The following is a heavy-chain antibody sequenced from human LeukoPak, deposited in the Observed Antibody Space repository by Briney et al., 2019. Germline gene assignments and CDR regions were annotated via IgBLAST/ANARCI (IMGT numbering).Heavy chain of an antibody. CDR3: AAGDPFNYYMDR. CDR2: LIPIFGAT. Sequence: GASVKVSCKASGGTFSGLAISWVRQAPGQGLEWMGGLIPIFGATNSTQRFQGRITISTDESMTTAYLELSGLTSEDTAVYFCAAGDPFNYYMDRWGKGTTVTVFS. CDR1: GGTFSGLA. D-gene: IGHD4-17*01. V-gene: IGHV1-69*05. J-gene: IGHJ6*03.